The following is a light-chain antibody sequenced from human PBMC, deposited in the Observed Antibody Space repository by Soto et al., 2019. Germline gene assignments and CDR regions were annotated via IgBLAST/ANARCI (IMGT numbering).Light chain of an antibody. J-gene: IGLJ2*01. CDR3: GAWDGSLSVVL. CDR1: SANIGSNY. CDR2: DSD. V-gene: IGLV1-51*01. Sequence: QSALTQQPSVSAAPGQKVTISCSGSSANIGSNYVSWYQHLPGTAPKLVIYDSDRRPSEIPDRFSGSKSGTSATLDITGLQTGDEADYYCGAWDGSLSVVLFGGGTKLTVL.